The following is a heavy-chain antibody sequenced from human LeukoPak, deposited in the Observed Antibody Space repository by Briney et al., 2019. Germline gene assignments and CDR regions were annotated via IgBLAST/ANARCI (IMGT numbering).Heavy chain of an antibody. D-gene: IGHD3-10*01. J-gene: IGHJ4*02. V-gene: IGHV3-48*03. CDR1: GFTFSSYE. Sequence: PGGSLRLSCAASGFTFSSYEMNWVRQAPGKGLEWVSCISSSGSTIYYADSVKGRFTISRDNAKNSLYPQMNSLRAEDTAVYYCARAPPYYYGSGSYPLDYWGQGTLVTVSS. CDR3: ARAPPYYYGSGSYPLDY. CDR2: ISSSGSTI.